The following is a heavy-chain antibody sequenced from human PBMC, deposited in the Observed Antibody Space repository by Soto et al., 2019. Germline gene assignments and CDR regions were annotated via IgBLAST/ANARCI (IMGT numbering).Heavy chain of an antibody. V-gene: IGHV4-61*01. CDR2: IYYSGST. Sequence: SETLSLTCTVSGGSVSSGSYYWSWIRQPPGKGLEWIGYIYYSGSTNYNPSLKSRVTISVDTSKNQFSLKLSSVTAADTAVYYCAGELISAAGTPFYYYYGMDVWGQGTTVTVSS. J-gene: IGHJ6*02. CDR1: GGSVSSGSYY. CDR3: AGELISAAGTPFYYYYGMDV. D-gene: IGHD6-13*01.